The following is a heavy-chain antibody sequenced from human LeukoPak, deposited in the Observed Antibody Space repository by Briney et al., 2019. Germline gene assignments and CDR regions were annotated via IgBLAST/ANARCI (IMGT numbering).Heavy chain of an antibody. V-gene: IGHV3-23*01. CDR1: GFTFSSYA. D-gene: IGHD2-2*01. J-gene: IGHJ4*02. Sequence: PGGSLRLSCAASGFTFSSYAMSWVRQAPGRGLEWVSVISGGGSSIHYADSVKGRFPISRDNSKNTLYLQMNGLRAEDTAVYYCTKGVIVVVPAARGFEYWGQGTRVTVSS. CDR3: TKGVIVVVPAARGFEY. CDR2: ISGGGSSI.